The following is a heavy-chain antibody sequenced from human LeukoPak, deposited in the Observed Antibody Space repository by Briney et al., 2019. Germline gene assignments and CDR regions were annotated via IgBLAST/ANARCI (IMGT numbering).Heavy chain of an antibody. D-gene: IGHD3-10*01. CDR2: FYHSGNP. Sequence: SETLSLTCTVSGDSISSYFWSWIRQPPGKGLEWIGYFYHSGNPNYNPSLKSRATMSVDTSKNHCSLTLRPGTAAGTAVYYCARHGSGGRAFDIWGQGAMVTVSS. V-gene: IGHV4-59*08. CDR3: ARHGSGGRAFDI. J-gene: IGHJ3*02. CDR1: GDSISSYF.